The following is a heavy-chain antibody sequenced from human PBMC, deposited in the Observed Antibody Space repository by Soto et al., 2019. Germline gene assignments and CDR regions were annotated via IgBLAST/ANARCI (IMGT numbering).Heavy chain of an antibody. Sequence: PGGSLRLSCAASGFTFSNAWMIWVRQAPGKGPEWVGLIKNKADGGTIHYAAPVEGRFTISGDDSKNTLYLQMNSLKIEDTAVYFCSASLVAGGFDLWGQGTEVTVSS. J-gene: IGHJ3*01. CDR2: IKNKADGGTI. CDR3: SASLVAGGFDL. V-gene: IGHV3-15*01. D-gene: IGHD6-25*01. CDR1: GFTFSNAW.